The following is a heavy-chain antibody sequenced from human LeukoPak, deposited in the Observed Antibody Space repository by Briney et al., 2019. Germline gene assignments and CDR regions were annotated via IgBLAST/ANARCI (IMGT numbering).Heavy chain of an antibody. J-gene: IGHJ6*03. V-gene: IGHV3-30*01. D-gene: IGHD3-10*01. CDR3: ARGGSGSYYYYFYYMDV. CDR1: GFTFSSHA. CDR2: ISYDGSNK. Sequence: GGSPRLSCVASGFTFSSHAIHWVRQAPGKGLEWVSIISYDGSNKYYADSVKGRFTISRDNSKNTVYLQINSLSTEDTAVYYCARGGSGSYYYYFYYMDVWGKGTTVTVSS.